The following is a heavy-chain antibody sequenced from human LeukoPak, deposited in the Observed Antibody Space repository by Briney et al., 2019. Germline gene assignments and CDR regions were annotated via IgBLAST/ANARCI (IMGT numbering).Heavy chain of an antibody. D-gene: IGHD1-1*01. CDR2: INTDGSIT. V-gene: IGHV3-74*01. Sequence: GGSVRLSCAASGFTFGTYWMHWVRQAPGKGLVWVSRINTDGSITTYADSVKGRFTISRDNAKNTLYLQMNSLRADDTAVYYCARGGLEPVDYWGEGTLVTVSS. CDR1: GFTFGTYW. J-gene: IGHJ4*02. CDR3: ARGGLEPVDY.